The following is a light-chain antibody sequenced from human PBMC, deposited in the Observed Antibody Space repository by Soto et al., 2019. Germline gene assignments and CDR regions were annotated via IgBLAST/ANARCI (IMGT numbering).Light chain of an antibody. CDR1: SSNIGAGYG. Sequence: QAVVTQPPSVSGAPGQRVTISCTGSSSNIGAGYGVHWYQQLPGTAPKLLIYGNSNRPSGVPDRFSGSKSGTSASLAITGLQAADEADYYCQSYDSSLSGYVVFGGGTKLTVL. CDR2: GNS. CDR3: QSYDSSLSGYVV. V-gene: IGLV1-40*01. J-gene: IGLJ2*01.